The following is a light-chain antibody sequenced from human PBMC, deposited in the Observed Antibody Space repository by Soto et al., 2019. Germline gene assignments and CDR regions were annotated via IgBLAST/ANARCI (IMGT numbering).Light chain of an antibody. CDR3: SAYTAYTTLWV. CDR1: PSDIGNYNY. V-gene: IGLV2-14*01. CDR2: GVS. Sequence: QSALTQPASVSGSPGQSITLSCTGTPSDIGNYNYVSWYQQHPGKAPKLIIYGVSNRPSGVSNRFSASKAGNAASLTISGLQAEDEADYYCSAYTAYTTLWVFGGGTQLTVL. J-gene: IGLJ3*02.